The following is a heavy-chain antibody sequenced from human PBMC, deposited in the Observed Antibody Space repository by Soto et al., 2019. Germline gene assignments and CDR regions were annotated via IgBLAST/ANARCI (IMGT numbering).Heavy chain of an antibody. CDR1: GFDASVNY. Sequence: EVQLVESGGTLVQPGGSLRLSCAASGFDASVNYMTWVRQAPGKGLEWVSAINSAGSTFYADSVKGRFTISRDNSKNTLDLQINSLGVEDTAMYYCVRENYYYGMDVWGQGTAVTVSS. J-gene: IGHJ6*02. CDR3: VRENYYYGMDV. V-gene: IGHV3-66*01. CDR2: INSAGST.